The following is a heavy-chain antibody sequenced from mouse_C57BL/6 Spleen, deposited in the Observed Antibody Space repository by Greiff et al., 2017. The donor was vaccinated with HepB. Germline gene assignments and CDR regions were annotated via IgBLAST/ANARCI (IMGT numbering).Heavy chain of an antibody. V-gene: IGHV1-15*01. Sequence: VQLQQSGAELVRPGASVTLSCKASGYTFTDYEMHWVKQTPVHGLEWIGAIDPETGGTAYNQKFKGKAILTADKSSSTAYMELRSLTSEDSAVYYWIPFSSEDFDYWGQGTTLTVSS. CDR3: IPFSSEDFDY. D-gene: IGHD1-1*01. J-gene: IGHJ2*01. CDR2: IDPETGGT. CDR1: GYTFTDYE.